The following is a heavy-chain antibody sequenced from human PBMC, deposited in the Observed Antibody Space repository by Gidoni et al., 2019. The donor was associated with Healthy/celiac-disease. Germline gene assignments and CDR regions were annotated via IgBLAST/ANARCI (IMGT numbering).Heavy chain of an antibody. V-gene: IGHV3-7*03. CDR1: GFTFSMYW. J-gene: IGHJ4*02. CDR3: VRSVDY. CDR2: IKPDGTAK. Sequence: EVQLVESGGGLVQPGGSLRLSCAASGFTFSMYWMSWVRQTPGKGLECGANIKPDGTAKFYMDSVKGRFTISRDNAENSLYLQMNSLRAEDTAVYYCVRSVDYWGRGTLVTVSS.